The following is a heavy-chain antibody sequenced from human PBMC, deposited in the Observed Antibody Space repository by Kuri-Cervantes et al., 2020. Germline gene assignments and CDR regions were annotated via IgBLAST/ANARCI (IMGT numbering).Heavy chain of an antibody. CDR2: ISYDGSNK. D-gene: IGHD6-13*01. J-gene: IGHJ6*02. CDR3: ARVTAAGKYYYYYCGMDV. V-gene: IGHV3-30*03. CDR1: GFTFSGYG. Sequence: GGPLRPPGAAPGFTFSGYGMHWARQAPGKGLEWVAVISYDGSNKYYADSVKGRFTISRDNSKTTLYLQMNSRRAEDTAVYYCARVTAAGKYYYYYCGMDVWGQGTTVTVSS.